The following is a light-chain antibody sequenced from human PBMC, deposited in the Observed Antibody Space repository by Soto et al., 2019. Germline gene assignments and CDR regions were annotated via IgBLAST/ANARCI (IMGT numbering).Light chain of an antibody. CDR3: VLYMGGGITV. V-gene: IGLV8-61*01. Sequence: QAVVTQEPSFSVSPGGTVTLTCGLTSGSVSTGYYPSWYQQTPGQAPRTLIYSTNKRSSGVPDRFSGSILGNKAALTITGAQADDESDYYCVLYMGGGITVFGGGTKVTVL. J-gene: IGLJ3*02. CDR1: SGSVSTGYY. CDR2: STN.